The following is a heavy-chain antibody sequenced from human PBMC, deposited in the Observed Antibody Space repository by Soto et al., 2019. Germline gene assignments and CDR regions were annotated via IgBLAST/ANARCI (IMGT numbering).Heavy chain of an antibody. CDR1: GFTFSMFA. V-gene: IGHV3-23*01. CDR2: TSGSGGST. J-gene: IGHJ5*01. Sequence: GGSLRLSCVRSGFTFSMFAMSWVRQAPGKGLEWISSTSGSGGSTYYADSVKVRFTVSRDNSKTTVFLQMNSLRTEDTAVYFCAKERNFWSGTAGFDSWGQGSPVTVSS. CDR3: AKERNFWSGTAGFDS. D-gene: IGHD3-3*01.